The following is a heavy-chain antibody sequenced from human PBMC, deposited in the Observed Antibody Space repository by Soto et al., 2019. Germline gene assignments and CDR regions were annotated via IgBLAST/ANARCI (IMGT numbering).Heavy chain of an antibody. V-gene: IGHV4-39*02. D-gene: IGHD2-15*01. CDR1: GGSTSNGNYY. CDR3: AKGIGGSCLDY. J-gene: IGHJ4*02. Sequence: SETLSLTCTVSGGSTSNGNYYWNWIRQPPGKGLQWIGSISYSGSTYYNPSLKGRVTISVDTFKNHFSLNLSSVTAADTAVYYCAKGIGGSCLDYWGQGTPVTVSS. CDR2: ISYSGST.